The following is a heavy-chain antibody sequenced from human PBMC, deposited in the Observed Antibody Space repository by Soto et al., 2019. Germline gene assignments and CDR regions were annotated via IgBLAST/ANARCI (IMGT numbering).Heavy chain of an antibody. CDR1: GFTFSSYG. V-gene: IGHV3-30*18. J-gene: IGHJ6*02. CDR3: AKGRGWLAERYYYGMDV. D-gene: IGHD6-19*01. CDR2: ISYDGSNK. Sequence: QVQLVESGGGVVQPGRSLRLSCAASGFTFSSYGMHWVRQAQGKGLEWVAVISYDGSNKYYADSVKGRFTISSDNSKNTLYLQMFSLRAEDTAVFYCAKGRGWLAERYYYGMDVWGQGKTVTVS.